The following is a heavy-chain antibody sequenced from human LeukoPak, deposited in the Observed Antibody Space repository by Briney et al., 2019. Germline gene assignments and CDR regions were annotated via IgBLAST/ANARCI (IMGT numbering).Heavy chain of an antibody. J-gene: IGHJ4*02. CDR3: ARAPGSHYDYVWGSYSHTYPAY. CDR1: GFTFSSYW. V-gene: IGHV3-7*01. CDR2: IKQDGSEK. D-gene: IGHD3-16*01. Sequence: GGSLRLSCAASGFTFSSYWMSWVRQAPGKGLEWVANIKQDGSEKYYVDSVKGRFTISRDNAKNSLYLQMNSLRAEDTAVYYCARAPGSHYDYVWGSYSHTYPAYWGQGTLVTVSS.